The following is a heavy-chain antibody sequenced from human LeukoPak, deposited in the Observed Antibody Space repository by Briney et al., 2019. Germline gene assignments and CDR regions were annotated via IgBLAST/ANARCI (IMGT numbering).Heavy chain of an antibody. Sequence: PSETLSLTCTVSGGSISSGSYYWSWIRQPAGKGLEWIGRIYTSGSTNYNPSLKSRITISVDTSKNQFSLKLSSVTAADTAVYYCAREGWDIDYWGQGTLVTVSS. CDR2: IYTSGST. CDR3: AREGWDIDY. J-gene: IGHJ4*02. V-gene: IGHV4-61*02. CDR1: GGSISSGSYY. D-gene: IGHD1-26*01.